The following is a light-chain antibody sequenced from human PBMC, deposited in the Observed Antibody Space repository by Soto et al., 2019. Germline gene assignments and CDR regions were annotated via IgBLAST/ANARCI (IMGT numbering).Light chain of an antibody. V-gene: IGKV3D-15*01. CDR1: QTVNNN. CDR3: KQYNTWPPPSES. Sequence: IVMTQSPATLSVSPGERATLSCRASQTVNNNLAWYQQRPGQAHRLLIYAASTRATGVPARFSGSGSGTEFTLTISSLQSEDFAVYYCKQYNTWPPPSESVGPGTKVDVK. J-gene: IGKJ3*01. CDR2: AAS.